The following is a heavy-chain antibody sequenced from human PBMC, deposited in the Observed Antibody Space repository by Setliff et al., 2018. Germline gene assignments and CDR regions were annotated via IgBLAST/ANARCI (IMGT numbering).Heavy chain of an antibody. CDR3: VREGVDSSSGYYYDHYYYYYMDV. D-gene: IGHD3-22*01. J-gene: IGHJ6*03. Sequence: SVKVSCKASGGTLSNIGISWVRQAPGQGLEWMGGIIPLFGTTNYARKFQGRVTIITDESTSTAYMQLSSLGSEDTAVYYCVREGVDSSSGYYYDHYYYYYMDVWGKGTPVTVSS. CDR1: GGTLSNIG. CDR2: IIPLFGTT. V-gene: IGHV1-69*05.